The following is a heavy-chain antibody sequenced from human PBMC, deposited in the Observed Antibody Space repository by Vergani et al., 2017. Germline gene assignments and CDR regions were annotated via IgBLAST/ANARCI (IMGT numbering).Heavy chain of an antibody. CDR2: IHYSENT. V-gene: IGHV4-59*11. Sequence: QVQLQESGPGLVKSSETLSLTCSVSFDSIRNLYCNWIRQPPGKGLEWIGSIHYSENTSYNPSLKTRVTISVDTSKNQFSLTLTSVTAADTAVYYCASDTHSGQRADRWEQGILVTVTS. D-gene: IGHD6-19*01. CDR1: FDSIRNLY. J-gene: IGHJ5*02. CDR3: ASDTHSGQRADR.